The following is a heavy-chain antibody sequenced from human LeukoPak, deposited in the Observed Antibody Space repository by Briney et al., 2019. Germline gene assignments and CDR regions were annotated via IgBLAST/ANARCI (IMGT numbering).Heavy chain of an antibody. V-gene: IGHV3-48*03. D-gene: IGHD6-19*01. J-gene: IGHJ4*02. CDR3: ATLTVASTFDY. CDR2: ISSSGDTR. Sequence: QPGGSLRLSCAASEFAFSVYEMYWARQAPGKGLEWVSYISSSGDTRYYADSVKGRFTTSRDNAKNSLYLQMNSLRAEDTAVYYCATLTVASTFDYWGQGALVTVSS. CDR1: EFAFSVYE.